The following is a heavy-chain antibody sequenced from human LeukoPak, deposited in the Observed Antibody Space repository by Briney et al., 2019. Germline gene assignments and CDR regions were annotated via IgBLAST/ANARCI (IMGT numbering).Heavy chain of an antibody. D-gene: IGHD2-2*01. CDR3: ARSRCSDSTSCYYFFFFDS. CDR1: GYTFSAYG. Sequence: ASVKVSCKASGYTFSAYGITWVRQAPGQGLEWMAWSSGTGYNMEYAQKFQGRVTMTTDTSTSTAYLELRSLRSDDTAVYYCARSRCSDSTSCYYFFFFDSWGQGSLVTVSS. CDR2: SSGTGYNM. J-gene: IGHJ4*02. V-gene: IGHV1-18*01.